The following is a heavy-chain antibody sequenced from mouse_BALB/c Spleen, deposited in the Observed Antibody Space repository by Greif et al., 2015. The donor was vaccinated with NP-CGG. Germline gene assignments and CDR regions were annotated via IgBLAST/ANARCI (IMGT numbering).Heavy chain of an antibody. Sequence: VQLQQSGAELVKPGASVKLSCTASGFNIKDTYMHWVKQRPEQGLEWIGRIDPANGNTKYDPKFQGKATITADTSSNTAYLQLSSLASEDTAVYYCARAITTAYWGQGTLVTVSA. J-gene: IGHJ3*01. V-gene: IGHV14-3*02. CDR1: GFNIKDTY. D-gene: IGHD1-2*01. CDR2: IDPANGNT. CDR3: ARAITTAY.